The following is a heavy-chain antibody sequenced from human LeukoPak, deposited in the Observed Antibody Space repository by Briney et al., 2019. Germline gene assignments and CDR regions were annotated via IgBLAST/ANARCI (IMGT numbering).Heavy chain of an antibody. CDR2: INPNSGGT. D-gene: IGHD2-2*01. CDR1: GYTFTSYY. CDR3: ARAHRIVVVPAAIGY. Sequence: ASVKVSCKASGYTFTSYYMHWVRQAPGQGLEWMGWINPNSGGTNYAQKFQGRVTMTRDTSISTAYMELSRLRSDDTAVYYCARAHRIVVVPAAIGYWGQGTLVTVSS. V-gene: IGHV1-2*02. J-gene: IGHJ4*02.